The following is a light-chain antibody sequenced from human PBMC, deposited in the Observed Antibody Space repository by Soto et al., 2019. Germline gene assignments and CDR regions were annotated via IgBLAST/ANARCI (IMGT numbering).Light chain of an antibody. J-gene: IGLJ1*01. CDR3: TPYTSSSTLDV. CDR2: EVS. Sequence: QSVLTQPASVSGSPGQSITISCTGTSSDVGGYNYVSWYQQHPGKAPKLIIYEVSNRPTGVSNRFSGSKSGHTASLTISGLQSEDEADYFCTPYTSSSTLDVFGTGTKVTVL. CDR1: SSDVGGYNY. V-gene: IGLV2-14*01.